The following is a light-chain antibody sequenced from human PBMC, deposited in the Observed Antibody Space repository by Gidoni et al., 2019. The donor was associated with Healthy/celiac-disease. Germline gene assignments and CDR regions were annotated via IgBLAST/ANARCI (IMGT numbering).Light chain of an antibody. J-gene: IGKJ3*01. CDR1: QCTSSC. Sequence: AIRMTQSPSSFSASTGDRVTIPCRARQCTSSCLAWYQQKPGIAPKLLIYAASTLQSRVTSRFIGSGSGTDFTLTISCLQSEDFATYYCQQYYSYPFTFGPGTKVDIK. CDR2: AAS. CDR3: QQYYSYPFT. V-gene: IGKV1-8*01.